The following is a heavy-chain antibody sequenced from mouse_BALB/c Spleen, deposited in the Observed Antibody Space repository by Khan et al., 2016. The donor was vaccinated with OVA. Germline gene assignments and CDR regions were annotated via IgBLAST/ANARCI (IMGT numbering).Heavy chain of an antibody. V-gene: IGHV1-7*01. CDR1: GYTFINYW. J-gene: IGHJ2*01. CDR3: ARRGLRWDFDY. D-gene: IGHD1-1*01. Sequence: VQLQQSGAELAKPGASVKMSCKASGYTFINYWILWVKQRPGQGLEWIGYINPSTGYTEYNQNFKDKATLTADKSSSKAYMQLRSLTSEDSAFYYCARRGLRWDFDYWGQCTTLTVSS. CDR2: INPSTGYT.